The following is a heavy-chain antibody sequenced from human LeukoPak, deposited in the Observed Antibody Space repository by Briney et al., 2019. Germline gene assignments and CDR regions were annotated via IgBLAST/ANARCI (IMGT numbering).Heavy chain of an antibody. CDR2: INYSGST. Sequence: PSETLSFPCTVPGGPISTHYWSWIGQPPGKGLKWIGYINYSGSTNYTPSLKSRLTISVDTSKNQFSLKLSSVTAAVTAVYYCARDAGTGYSYGFAPFDYWGQGTLVTVSS. J-gene: IGHJ4*02. CDR3: ARDAGTGYSYGFAPFDY. D-gene: IGHD5-18*01. CDR1: GGPISTHY. V-gene: IGHV4-59*11.